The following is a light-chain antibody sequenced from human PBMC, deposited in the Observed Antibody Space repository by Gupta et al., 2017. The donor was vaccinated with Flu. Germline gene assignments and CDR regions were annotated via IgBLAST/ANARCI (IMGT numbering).Light chain of an antibody. CDR1: SFNVGNNF. J-gene: IGLJ3*02. V-gene: IGLV1-51*01. CDR3: GTWDGSLRADWV. Sequence: SVLTQPPSVSAAPGQKVTISCSGSSFNVGNNFVSWYQQLPGTAPKLLIYENNKRPSGIPDRFSGSKSGTTATLGITGLQAGDEADYYCGTWDGSLRADWVFGGGTKLTVL. CDR2: ENN.